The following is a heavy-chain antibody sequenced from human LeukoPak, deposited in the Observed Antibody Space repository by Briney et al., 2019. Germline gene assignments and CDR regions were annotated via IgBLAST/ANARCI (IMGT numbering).Heavy chain of an antibody. J-gene: IGHJ4*02. CDR1: GGSFSSYY. CDR3: ARGIGYCSSTSCPLLVFDY. CDR2: IYYSGST. D-gene: IGHD2-2*01. Sequence: SETLSLTCAVYGGSFSSYYWSWIRQPPGKGLEWIGYIYYSGSTNYNPSLKSRVTISVDTSKNQFSLKLSSVTAADTAVYYCARGIGYCSSTSCPLLVFDYWGQGTLVTVSS. V-gene: IGHV4-59*01.